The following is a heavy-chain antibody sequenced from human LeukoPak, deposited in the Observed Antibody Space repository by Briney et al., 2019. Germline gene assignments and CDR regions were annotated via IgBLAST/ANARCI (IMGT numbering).Heavy chain of an antibody. CDR2: MNPNSGNT. CDR1: GYTFTRYD. J-gene: IGHJ6*03. V-gene: IGHV1-8*01. Sequence: ASVKVSCKASGYTFTRYDINWVRQATGQGLEWMGWMNPNSGNTGYAQKFQGRVTMTRNTSISTAYMELSSLRSEDTAVYYCARWGYGDRTYYYHYMDVWGKGTTVTVSS. CDR3: ARWGYGDRTYYYHYMDV. D-gene: IGHD4-17*01.